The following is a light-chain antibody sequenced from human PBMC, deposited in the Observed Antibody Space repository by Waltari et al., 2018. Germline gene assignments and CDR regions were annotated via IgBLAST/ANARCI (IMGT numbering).Light chain of an antibody. V-gene: IGLV2-14*01. CDR2: DVS. Sequence: QPALTHPASVSGSPGQSITISCPVTSSDVGAYHYVSWYQQHPGKAPKLMIYDVSNRRSGVSNRFSGSKSGHTASLTISGLQAEDEADYYCSSYTSSSTWVFGGGTKLTVL. J-gene: IGLJ3*02. CDR3: SSYTSSSTWV. CDR1: SSDVGAYHY.